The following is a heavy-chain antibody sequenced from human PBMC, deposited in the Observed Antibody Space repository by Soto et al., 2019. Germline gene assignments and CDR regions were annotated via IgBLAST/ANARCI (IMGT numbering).Heavy chain of an antibody. V-gene: IGHV1-46*01. CDR1: GYTFTSYY. D-gene: IGHD3-9*01. J-gene: IGHJ4*02. CDR2: INASGGNT. CDR3: ARGGSVLRYFDWLLDFDY. Sequence: GASVKVSCKASGYTFTSYYMHWVRQAPGQGLEWMGLINASGGNTSYAQKFQGRVTMTTDTSASTAYMELRSLRSDDTAVYYCARGGSVLRYFDWLLDFDYWGQGTLVTVSS.